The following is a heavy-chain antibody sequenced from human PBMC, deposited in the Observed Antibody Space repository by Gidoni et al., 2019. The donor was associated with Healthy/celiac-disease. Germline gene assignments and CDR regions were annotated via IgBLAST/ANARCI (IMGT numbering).Heavy chain of an antibody. J-gene: IGHJ5*02. D-gene: IGHD3-10*01. V-gene: IGHV1-58*01. CDR3: AAVPYITMVRGVMMSGTENWFDP. CDR2: IVVGSGNT. Sequence: QLQLVQSGPEVKKPGTSVKVSCKASGFTFTSSAVQWVRQARGQRLEWIGWIVVGSGNTNYAQKFQERVTITRDMSTSTAYMELSSLRSEDTAVYYCAAVPYITMVRGVMMSGTENWFDPWGQGTLVTVSS. CDR1: GFTFTSSA.